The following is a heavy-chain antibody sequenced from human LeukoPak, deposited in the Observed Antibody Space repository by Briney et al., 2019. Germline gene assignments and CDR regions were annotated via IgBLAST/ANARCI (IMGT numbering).Heavy chain of an antibody. Sequence: PSETLSLTCTVSGGSISSSSYYWGWIRQPPGKGLEWIGSIYYSGSTYYNPSLKSRVTISVDTSKNQFSLNLSSVTAADTAVYYCARAANNGWSDHDAFDIWGQGTMVTVSS. V-gene: IGHV4-39*07. CDR1: GGSISSSSYY. J-gene: IGHJ3*02. CDR3: ARAANNGWSDHDAFDI. D-gene: IGHD6-19*01. CDR2: IYYSGST.